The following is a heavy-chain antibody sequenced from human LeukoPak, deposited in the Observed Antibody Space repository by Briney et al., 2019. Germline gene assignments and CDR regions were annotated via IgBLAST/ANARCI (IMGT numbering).Heavy chain of an antibody. Sequence: PGGSLRLSCAASGFTFNSYWMSRVRQAPGKGLEWVANIKEDGSERNYVDSVKGRFTVSRDNAKKSLSLQMNSLRAEDTAVYYCARGGYALFDYWAQGTLVTVSS. D-gene: IGHD3-16*01. CDR1: GFTFNSYW. CDR2: IKEDGSER. V-gene: IGHV3-7*01. CDR3: ARGGYALFDY. J-gene: IGHJ4*02.